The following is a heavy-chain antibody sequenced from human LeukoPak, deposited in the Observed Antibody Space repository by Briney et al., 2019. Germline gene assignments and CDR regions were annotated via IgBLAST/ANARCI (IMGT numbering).Heavy chain of an antibody. CDR2: ISSSSSYI. Sequence: GGSLRLSCAASGFTFSRYSMNWVRQAPGKGLEWVSSISSSSSYIYYADSVKGRFTISRDNAKNSLYLQMNSLRAEDTAVYYCARAMIVGNRAFDIWGQGTMVTVSS. CDR1: GFTFSRYS. V-gene: IGHV3-21*01. D-gene: IGHD3-22*01. CDR3: ARAMIVGNRAFDI. J-gene: IGHJ3*02.